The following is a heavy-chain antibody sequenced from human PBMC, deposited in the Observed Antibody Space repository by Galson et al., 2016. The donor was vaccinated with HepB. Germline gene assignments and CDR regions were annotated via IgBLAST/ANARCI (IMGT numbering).Heavy chain of an antibody. CDR3: ASSVRGSGSPPGGY. J-gene: IGHJ4*02. CDR2: IKQDGSEK. D-gene: IGHD3-10*01. Sequence: LRLSCAASGFTFSSYWMSWVRQAPGKGLEWLANIKQDGSEKYYVDSVRGRFTISRDNAMNSLYLHMSSLRAEDTAVYYCASSVRGSGSPPGGYWGQGTLVTVSS. CDR1: GFTFSSYW. V-gene: IGHV3-7*02.